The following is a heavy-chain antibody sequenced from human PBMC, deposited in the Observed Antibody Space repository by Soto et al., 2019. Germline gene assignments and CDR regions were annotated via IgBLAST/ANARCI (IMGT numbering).Heavy chain of an antibody. J-gene: IGHJ4*02. CDR1: GFTFSSYW. V-gene: IGHV3-7*01. Sequence: EVQLVESGGGLVQPGGSLRLSCAASGFTFSSYWMSWARQAPGKGLEWVANIKQDGSEKYYVDSVKGRFTISRDNAKNSLYLQMNSLRAEDTAVYYCARLAPYSSFDYWGQGTLVTVSS. CDR3: ARLAPYSSFDY. D-gene: IGHD6-19*01. CDR2: IKQDGSEK.